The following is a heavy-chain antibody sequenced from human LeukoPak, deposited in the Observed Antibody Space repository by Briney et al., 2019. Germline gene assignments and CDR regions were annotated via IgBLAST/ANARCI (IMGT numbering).Heavy chain of an antibody. CDR1: GGTFSSYA. Sequence: ASVKVSCKASGGTFSSYAINWVRQATGQGLEWMGWMNPNSGNTGYAQKFQGRVTMTRNTSISTAYMELSSLRSEDTAVYYCARVLHYGSGRFDPWGQGTLVTVSS. J-gene: IGHJ5*02. CDR3: ARVLHYGSGRFDP. D-gene: IGHD3-10*01. CDR2: MNPNSGNT. V-gene: IGHV1-8*02.